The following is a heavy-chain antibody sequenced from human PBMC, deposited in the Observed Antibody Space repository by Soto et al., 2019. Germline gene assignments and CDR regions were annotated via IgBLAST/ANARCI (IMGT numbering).Heavy chain of an antibody. D-gene: IGHD3-22*01. Sequence: QLLLQESGPGLVKPSETLSLTCTVSGGSILDSTYYWAWLRQSPGKGLEWIGTIFYSGGTFYTPSLKSRVTMSVDTSTDQFSRKLSSVTAGDTGVYYCARQASGYYDGWFDPWGQGTLVTVS. CDR1: GGSILDSTYY. CDR3: ARQASGYYDGWFDP. J-gene: IGHJ5*02. CDR2: IFYSGGT. V-gene: IGHV4-39*01.